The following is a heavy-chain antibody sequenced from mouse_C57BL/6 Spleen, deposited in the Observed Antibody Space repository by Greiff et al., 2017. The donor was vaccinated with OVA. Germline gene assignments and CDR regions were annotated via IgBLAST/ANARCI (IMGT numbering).Heavy chain of an antibody. Sequence: QVQLQQPGAELVKPGASVKLSCKASGYTFTSYWMHWVKQRPGQGLEWIGMIHPNSGSTNYNEKFKGKATLTVDKSSSTAYMQLSSLTSEDSAVDDCARRWNVSGGEFAYWGQGTLVTVSA. CDR1: GYTFTSYW. CDR2: IHPNSGST. V-gene: IGHV1-64*01. D-gene: IGHD2-3*01. CDR3: ARRWNVSGGEFAY. J-gene: IGHJ3*01.